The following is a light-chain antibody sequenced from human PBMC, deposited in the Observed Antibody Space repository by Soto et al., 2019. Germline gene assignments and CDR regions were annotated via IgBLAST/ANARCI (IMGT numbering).Light chain of an antibody. Sequence: QSVLTQPPSVSGAPGQTVTISCTGSSSNIGAGYDVHWYQQLPGTAPKLLLYGNSNQPSGVPARFSGSKSGSSSSLAITGLQAEDEADYYCQSDDSTLSGAGVFGGGTKLTVL. J-gene: IGLJ2*01. CDR1: SSNIGAGYD. CDR3: QSDDSTLSGAGV. CDR2: GNS. V-gene: IGLV1-40*01.